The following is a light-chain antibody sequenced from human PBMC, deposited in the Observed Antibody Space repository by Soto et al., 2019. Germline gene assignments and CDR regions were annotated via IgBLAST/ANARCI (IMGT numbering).Light chain of an antibody. CDR2: DAS. Sequence: DIRMTQSPSTVSASVGDAVTITCRASQSISTWLAWYQQKPGKAPNLLIYDASTLESGGPSGVSGSGSGTEFTITISSLQPDHSATYDCQQYNSYPYTFGQGTKLEIE. V-gene: IGKV1-5*01. CDR1: QSISTW. J-gene: IGKJ2*01. CDR3: QQYNSYPYT.